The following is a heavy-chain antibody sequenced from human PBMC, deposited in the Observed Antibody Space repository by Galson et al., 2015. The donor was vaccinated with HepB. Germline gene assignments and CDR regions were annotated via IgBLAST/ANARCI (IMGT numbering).Heavy chain of an antibody. V-gene: IGHV3-49*03. J-gene: IGHJ6*02. CDR1: GFTFGDYA. CDR2: IRSKAYGGTT. CDR3: TREFDFWSGYSYYYYGMDV. Sequence: SLRLSCAASGFTFGDYAMSWFRQAPGKGLEWVGFIRSKAYGGTTEYAASVKGRFTISRDDSKSIAYLQMNSLKTEDTAVYYCTREFDFWSGYSYYYYGMDVWGQGTTVTVSS. D-gene: IGHD3-3*01.